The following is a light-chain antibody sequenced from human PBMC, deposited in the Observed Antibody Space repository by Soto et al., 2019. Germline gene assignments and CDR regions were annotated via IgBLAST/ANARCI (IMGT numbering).Light chain of an antibody. CDR2: YDD. CDR1: SSNIGNNP. Sequence: QAVVTQPPSVSEAPRQRVTISCSGSSSNIGNNPVNWYQQLPGKAPKLLIYYDDLLASGVSGRFSGSRSGTSASLAISGLQSEDEATYHCSSWDDSLNGPVFGGGTQLTVL. J-gene: IGLJ2*01. V-gene: IGLV1-36*01. CDR3: SSWDDSLNGPV.